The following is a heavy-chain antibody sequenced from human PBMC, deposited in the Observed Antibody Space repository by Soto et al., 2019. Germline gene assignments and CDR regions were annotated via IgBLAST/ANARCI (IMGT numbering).Heavy chain of an antibody. CDR2: IKSKIDGGTT. D-gene: IGHD3-16*01. V-gene: IGHV3-15*07. Sequence: GGSLRLSCAASGVIFSNAWINWARQAPGKGLEWVGRIKSKIDGGTTDFAAPVRGRFAISRDDSKNIVYMQMNSLKIEDSGVYYCSTDSYSNMIAVRLDNCGHGTLVPVSA. CDR3: STDSYSNMIAVRLDN. J-gene: IGHJ4*01. CDR1: GVIFSNAW.